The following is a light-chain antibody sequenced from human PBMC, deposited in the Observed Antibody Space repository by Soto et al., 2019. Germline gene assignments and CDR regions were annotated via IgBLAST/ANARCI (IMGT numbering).Light chain of an antibody. Sequence: EIVLTQSPGTLSLSXXXXXTXSXSASQSVSNNYLAWYQQKPGQAPRLLIYGASNRATGIPDRFSGSGSGTDFTLTISRLEPEDFATYYCQHLHSFPLTFGGGTKVDIK. CDR1: QSVSNNY. V-gene: IGKV3-20*01. CDR3: QHLHSFPLT. CDR2: GAS. J-gene: IGKJ4*01.